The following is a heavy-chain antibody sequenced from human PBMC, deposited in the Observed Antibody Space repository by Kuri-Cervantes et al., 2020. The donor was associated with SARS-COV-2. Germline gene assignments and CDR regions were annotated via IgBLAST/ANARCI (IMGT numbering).Heavy chain of an antibody. D-gene: IGHD2-2*01. CDR3: ARDGVVVPAAMTSYYYYYMDV. CDR2: INPSGGST. Sequence: ASVKVSCKASGYTFTGYYMHWVRQAPGQGLEWMGIINPSGGSTSYAQKFQGRVTMTRDTSTSTVYMELSSLRSEDTAVYYCARDGVVVPAAMTSYYYYYMDVWGKGTTVTVSS. V-gene: IGHV1-46*01. CDR1: GYTFTGYY. J-gene: IGHJ6*03.